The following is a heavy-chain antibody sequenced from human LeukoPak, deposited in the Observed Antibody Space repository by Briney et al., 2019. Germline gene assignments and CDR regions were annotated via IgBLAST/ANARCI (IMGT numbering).Heavy chain of an antibody. CDR2: LYYSGST. J-gene: IGHJ4*02. CDR3: ARLYYYDSSGLDY. CDR1: GGSISSGDYY. Sequence: SQTLSLTCTVSGGSISSGDYYWSWIRQPPGKGLEWIGYLYYSGSTYYNTSLKSRVTISVDTSKNQFSLKLSSVTAADTAVYYCARLYYYDSSGLDYWGQGTLVTVSS. D-gene: IGHD3-22*01. V-gene: IGHV4-30-4*08.